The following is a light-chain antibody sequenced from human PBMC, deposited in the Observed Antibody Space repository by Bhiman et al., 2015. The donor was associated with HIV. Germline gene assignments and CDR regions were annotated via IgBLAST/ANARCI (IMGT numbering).Light chain of an antibody. CDR3: QSYDNGDGPRVV. J-gene: IGLJ2*01. V-gene: IGLV1-47*01. Sequence: QSVLTQTPSASGAPGQGVTISCSGSSSNVGRNYVYWYQQLPGTTPKLLIYKNNQRPSGVPDRFSGSFDISSNSASLTISGLRAEDEAAYYCQSYDNGDGPRVVFGGGTKLTVL. CDR1: SSNVGRNY. CDR2: KNN.